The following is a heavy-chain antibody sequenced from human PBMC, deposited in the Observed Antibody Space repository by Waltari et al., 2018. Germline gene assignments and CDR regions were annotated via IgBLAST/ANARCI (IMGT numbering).Heavy chain of an antibody. V-gene: IGHV1-18*04. CDR1: GYDFSIYA. CDR3: AKNAGSSALTSRLGWLDR. Sequence: VQVVQSGAEVKTLGAPVRVSCKTSGYDFSIYAVTWVRQPPGQGLEWTGWSSISRVKTNHAQKFPARLTLSTETPPHPALMDLLRLTNDDPAFYYCAKNAGSSALTSRLGWLDRWGQGTLVTVSS. D-gene: IGHD3-10*01. CDR2: SSISRVKT. J-gene: IGHJ5*02.